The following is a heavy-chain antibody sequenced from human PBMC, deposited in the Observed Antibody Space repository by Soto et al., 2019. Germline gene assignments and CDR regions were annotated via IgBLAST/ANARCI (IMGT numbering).Heavy chain of an antibody. CDR1: GFTFSSYS. J-gene: IGHJ4*02. CDR3: ARDPLGNYYDSSGEDY. CDR2: ISYDGSNK. D-gene: IGHD3-22*01. Sequence: XGSLRLSCAASGFTFSSYSMHWVRQAPGKGLEWVAVISYDGSNKYYADSVKGRFTISRDNSKNTLYLQMNSLRAEDTAVYYCARDPLGNYYDSSGEDYWGQGTLVTVSS. V-gene: IGHV3-30-3*01.